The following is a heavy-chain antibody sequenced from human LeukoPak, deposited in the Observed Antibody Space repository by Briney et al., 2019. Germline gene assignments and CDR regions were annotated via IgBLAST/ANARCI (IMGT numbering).Heavy chain of an antibody. CDR3: ARDKAVTTEVTQHFQH. J-gene: IGHJ1*01. V-gene: IGHV1-58*02. CDR2: IVVGSGNT. Sequence: SVKVSCKASGFTFTSSAMQWVRQARGQRLEWIGWIVVGSGNTNYAQKFQERVTITRDMSTSTAYMELRSLRSDDTAVYYCARDKAVTTEVTQHFQHWGQGTLVTVSS. CDR1: GFTFTSSA. D-gene: IGHD4-23*01.